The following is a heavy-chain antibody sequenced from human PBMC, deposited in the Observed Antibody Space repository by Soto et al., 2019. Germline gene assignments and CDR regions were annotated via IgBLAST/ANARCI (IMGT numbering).Heavy chain of an antibody. V-gene: IGHV1-69*06. CDR3: ARDLSSGSYEYWFDP. CDR1: GGTFSSYA. CDR2: IIPIFGTA. D-gene: IGHD1-26*01. Sequence: QVQLVQSGAEVKKPGSSVKVSCKASGGTFSSYAISWVRQAPGQGLEWMGGIIPIFGTANYAQKFQGRVTITADKATSTAYMELSSLRSEDTAVYYCARDLSSGSYEYWFDPWGQGTLVTVSS. J-gene: IGHJ5*02.